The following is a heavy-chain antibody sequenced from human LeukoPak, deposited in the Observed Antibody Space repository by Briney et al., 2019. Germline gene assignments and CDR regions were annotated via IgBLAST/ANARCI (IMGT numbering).Heavy chain of an antibody. D-gene: IGHD6-13*01. CDR1: GGSISSYY. Sequence: PSETLSLTCTVSGGSISSYYWSWIRQPAGKGLEWIGRIYTSGSTNYNPSLKSRVTMSVDTSKNQFSLRLSSVTAADTAVYYCARGSLKYSSSWYGVDYCGQGTLVTVSS. CDR2: IYTSGST. V-gene: IGHV4-4*07. J-gene: IGHJ4*02. CDR3: ARGSLKYSSSWYGVDY.